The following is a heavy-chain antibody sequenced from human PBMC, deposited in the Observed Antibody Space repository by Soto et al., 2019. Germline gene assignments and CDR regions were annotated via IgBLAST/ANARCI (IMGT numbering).Heavy chain of an antibody. J-gene: IGHJ6*02. V-gene: IGHV4-59*01. CDR3: ARGYSGYDSLRTIPLDYGMDV. CDR1: GGSISSYY. Sequence: PSETLSLTCTVSGGSISSYYWSWIRQPPGKGLEWIGYIYYSGGTNYNPSLKSRVTISVDTSKNQFSLMLSSVTAADTAVYYCARGYSGYDSLRTIPLDYGMDVWGQGTTVTVS. D-gene: IGHD5-12*01. CDR2: IYYSGGT.